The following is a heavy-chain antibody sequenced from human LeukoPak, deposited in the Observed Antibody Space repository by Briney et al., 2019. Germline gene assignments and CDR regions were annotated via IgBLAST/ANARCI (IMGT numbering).Heavy chain of an antibody. Sequence: SETLSLTCTTSGAPISRFYWSWVRQPPGRGLEWIGNIYNGVPTFFNPSLKSRVTLSVDTSKTQFSLQLASVTAADTAVYYCVQTTGWPGFDYWGQGILVTVSS. CDR3: VQTTGWPGFDY. D-gene: IGHD6-19*01. CDR1: GAPISRFY. CDR2: IYNGVPT. J-gene: IGHJ4*02. V-gene: IGHV4-4*09.